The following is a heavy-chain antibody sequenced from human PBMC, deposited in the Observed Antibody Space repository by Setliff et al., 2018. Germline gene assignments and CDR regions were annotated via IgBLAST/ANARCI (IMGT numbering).Heavy chain of an antibody. CDR1: GYTLPELS. CDR3: AISTIFGVVSPTPDAFDI. Sequence: ASVKVSCKVSGYTLPELSMHWVRQAPGKGLEWMGGFDPEDGETIYAQKFQGRVTMTRNTSISTAYMELSRLRSEDTAVYYCAISTIFGVVSPTPDAFDIWGQGTMVTVSS. D-gene: IGHD3-3*01. CDR2: FDPEDGET. J-gene: IGHJ3*02. V-gene: IGHV1-24*01.